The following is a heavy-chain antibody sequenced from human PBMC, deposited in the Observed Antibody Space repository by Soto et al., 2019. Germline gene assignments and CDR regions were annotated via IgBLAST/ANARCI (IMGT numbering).Heavy chain of an antibody. Sequence: GGSLILSCAASGFNFSRYGMHWVRPAPGKGLEWVALIWNDGIRKVYVDSVKGRFSISRDNSKNTLDLQMNSLRAEDTAVYYCARGDDNEANAFDYWGPGTLVTVSS. CDR2: IWNDGIRK. CDR3: ARGDDNEANAFDY. CDR1: GFNFSRYG. V-gene: IGHV3-33*01. D-gene: IGHD2-8*01. J-gene: IGHJ4*02.